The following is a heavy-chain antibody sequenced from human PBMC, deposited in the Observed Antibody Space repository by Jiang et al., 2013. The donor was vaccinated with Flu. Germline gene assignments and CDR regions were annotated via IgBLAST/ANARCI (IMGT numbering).Heavy chain of an antibody. CDR1: GYTVTSYA. V-gene: IGHV1-3*04. Sequence: GAEVKKPGASVKVSCQASGYTVTSYAMHWVRQAPGQRLEWMGWINTATADTRISQKFQGRVTITRDTSASTVYMDLSSLTSDDTAVYYCAAGDYPGLDVWGQGTTVTVSS. D-gene: IGHD4-17*01. J-gene: IGHJ6*02. CDR2: INTATADT. CDR3: AAGDYPGLDV.